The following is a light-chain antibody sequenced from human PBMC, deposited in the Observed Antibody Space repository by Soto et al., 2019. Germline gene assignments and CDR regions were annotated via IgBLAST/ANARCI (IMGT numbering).Light chain of an antibody. Sequence: DIQMTMSPSSLSASVGDRVTITCQASQNINNYLNWYQQEPGRAPKLLIYDASNLEAGVPSRFRGSGSGTDFTFTISRLQPEDIATYYCQQYENLPTFGQGTRLEIK. J-gene: IGKJ5*01. V-gene: IGKV1-33*01. CDR1: QNINNY. CDR2: DAS. CDR3: QQYENLPT.